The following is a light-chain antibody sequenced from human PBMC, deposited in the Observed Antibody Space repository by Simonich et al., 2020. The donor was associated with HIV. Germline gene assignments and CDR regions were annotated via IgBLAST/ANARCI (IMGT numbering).Light chain of an antibody. CDR1: SSNIGAGYD. Sequence: QSVLAQPPSVSGAPGQRVTISCTGSSSNIGAGYDLHWYQQFPGTAPKLLIYGNNNRPSGVHDRFSGSKSGTSASLAITGLQAEDEADYYCQSYDSSLSGVVFGGGTKLTIL. J-gene: IGLJ2*01. CDR2: GNN. CDR3: QSYDSSLSGVV. V-gene: IGLV1-40*01.